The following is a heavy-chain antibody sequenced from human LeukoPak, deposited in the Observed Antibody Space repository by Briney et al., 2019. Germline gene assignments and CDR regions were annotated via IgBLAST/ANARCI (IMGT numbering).Heavy chain of an antibody. CDR1: GFTFSSYG. J-gene: IGHJ4*02. V-gene: IGHV3-30*18. D-gene: IGHD5-18*01. CDR2: ISYDGSNK. CDR3: AKGDTAMVAGYFDY. Sequence: PGGSLRLSCAASGFTFSSYGMHWVRQAPGKGLEWVAVISYDGSNKYYADSVKGRFTISRDNSKNTLYLQMNSLRAEDTAVYYCAKGDTAMVAGYFDYWGQGTLVTVSS.